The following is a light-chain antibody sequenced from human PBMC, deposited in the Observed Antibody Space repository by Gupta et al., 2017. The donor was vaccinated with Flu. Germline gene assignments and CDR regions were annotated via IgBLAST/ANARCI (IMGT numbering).Light chain of an antibody. V-gene: IGKV1-9*01. CDR2: AAS. J-gene: IGKJ4*01. Sequence: DVQLTQSPSVLSASVGDRLTITCRASQGISRYLAWYQQKPGKAPNLLIYAASTLQSGVPSRFSGSESGPEFTLTISSLQPEDFATYYCQQLNNFPLTFGGGTKVEIK. CDR1: QGISRY. CDR3: QQLNNFPLT.